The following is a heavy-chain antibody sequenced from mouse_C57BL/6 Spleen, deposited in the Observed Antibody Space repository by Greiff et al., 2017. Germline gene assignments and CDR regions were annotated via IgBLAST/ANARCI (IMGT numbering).Heavy chain of an antibody. V-gene: IGHV1-82*01. D-gene: IGHD1-1*02. CDR1: GYAFSSSW. CDR3: VGDYLAY. CDR2: IYPGDGDN. J-gene: IGHJ3*01. Sequence: QVQLKESGPELVKPGASVKISCKASGYAFSSSWMNWVKQRPGKGLEWIGRIYPGDGDNNYNGKFKGKATLTADKSSSTAYMQLSSLTSEDSAVYFCVGDYLAYWGQGTLVTVSA.